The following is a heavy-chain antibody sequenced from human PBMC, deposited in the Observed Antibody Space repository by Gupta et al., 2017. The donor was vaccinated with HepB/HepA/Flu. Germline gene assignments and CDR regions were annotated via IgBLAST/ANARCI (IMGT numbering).Heavy chain of an antibody. CDR1: GFTFSTYG. CDR3: ATQRGSYSSGPYYFEY. V-gene: IGHV3-30*03. J-gene: IGHJ4*02. Sequence: QVQLVESGGGVVQPGRSLRLSCAASGFTFSTYGMYWVRQAPGKGLEWVAVISYDGSDKYYTDSVKGRFTVSRDNSKNTLYLQMNSLRAEDTAVYYCATQRGSYSSGPYYFEYWGQGTLVTVSS. D-gene: IGHD6-19*01. CDR2: ISYDGSDK.